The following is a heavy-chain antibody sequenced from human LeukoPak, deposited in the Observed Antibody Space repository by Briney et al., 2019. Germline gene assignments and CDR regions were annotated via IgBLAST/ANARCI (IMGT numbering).Heavy chain of an antibody. CDR3: ARRAITFGGVIVNDYYYGMDV. V-gene: IGHV3-33*01. J-gene: IGHJ6*04. CDR1: GFTFSSYG. D-gene: IGHD3-16*02. CDR2: IWYDGSNK. Sequence: PGTSLRLSCAASGFTFSSYGMHWVRQAPGKGLEWVAVIWYDGSNKYYADSVKGRFTISRDNSKNTLYLQMNSLRAEDTAVYYCARRAITFGGVIVNDYYYGMDVWGKGTTVTVSS.